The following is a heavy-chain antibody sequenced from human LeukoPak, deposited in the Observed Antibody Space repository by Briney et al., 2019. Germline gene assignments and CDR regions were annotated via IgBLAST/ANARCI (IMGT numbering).Heavy chain of an antibody. V-gene: IGHV3-20*04. CDR3: ASYYDSSGYYPFDI. J-gene: IGHJ3*02. Sequence: PSETLSLTCSVSGGSISDYYWSWVRQAPGKGLEWVSGINWNGGSTGYADSVKGRFTISRDNAKNSLYLQMNSLRAEDTALYYCASYYDSSGYYPFDIWGQGTMVTVSS. CDR2: INWNGGST. D-gene: IGHD3-22*01. CDR1: GGSISDYY.